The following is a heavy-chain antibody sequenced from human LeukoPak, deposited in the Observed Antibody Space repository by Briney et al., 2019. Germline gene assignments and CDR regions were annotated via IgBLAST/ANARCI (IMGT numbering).Heavy chain of an antibody. CDR1: GGSIISSDHY. CDR3: ARVDQTRWFGELTHYYYYYMDV. Sequence: PSETLSLTCTVSGGSIISSDHYWGWIRQPPGKGLEWIGSIFYNGITYYNESLKSRVTISVDMSRNKFSLRLSSVTAADTAVYYCARVDQTRWFGELTHYYYYYMDVWGKGTTVTVSS. D-gene: IGHD3-10*01. CDR2: IFYNGIT. V-gene: IGHV4-39*07. J-gene: IGHJ6*03.